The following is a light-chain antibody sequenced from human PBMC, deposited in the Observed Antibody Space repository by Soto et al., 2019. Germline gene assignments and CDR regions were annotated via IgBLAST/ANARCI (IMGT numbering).Light chain of an antibody. V-gene: IGKV1-39*01. CDR2: GAS. J-gene: IGKJ1*01. CDR3: QQSYSTPWT. Sequence: DIQMTQSPSSLSASVGDRVTISCRASQTISRDLTWYQQKPGKAPNLLIFGASTLQPGVPPRFSGSGSGTDFTLIISNLQPEDFATYFCQQSYSTPWTFGQGTKGEIK. CDR1: QTISRD.